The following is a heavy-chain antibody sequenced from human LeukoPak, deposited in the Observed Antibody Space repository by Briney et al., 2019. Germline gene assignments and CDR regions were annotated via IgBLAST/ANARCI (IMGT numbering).Heavy chain of an antibody. V-gene: IGHV4-59*01. CDR1: GGSISSYY. J-gene: IGHJ4*02. D-gene: IGHD1-26*01. Sequence: SETLSLTCTVSGGSISSYYWSWIRQPPGKGLEWIGYIYYSGSTNYNPSLKSRVTISVDTSKNQFSLKLSSVTAADTAVYYCARQWTVRATGYFDHWGQGTLVTVSS. CDR3: ARQWTVRATGYFDH. CDR2: IYYSGST.